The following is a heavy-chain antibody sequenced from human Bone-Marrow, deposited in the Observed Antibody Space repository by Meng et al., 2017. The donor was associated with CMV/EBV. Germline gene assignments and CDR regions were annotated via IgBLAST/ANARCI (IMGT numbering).Heavy chain of an antibody. J-gene: IGHJ5*02. D-gene: IGHD6-13*01. CDR3: ARGATGYSSLNWFDP. V-gene: IGHV1-2*02. CDR2: INPNSGGT. CDR1: GYTFTGYY. Sequence: ASVKVSCKASGYTFTGYYMHWVRQAPGQGLEWMGWINPNSGGTNYAQKFQGRVTMTRDTSISTAYMELSRLRSDDTAVYYCARGATGYSSLNWFDPWGQGNLVTVSS.